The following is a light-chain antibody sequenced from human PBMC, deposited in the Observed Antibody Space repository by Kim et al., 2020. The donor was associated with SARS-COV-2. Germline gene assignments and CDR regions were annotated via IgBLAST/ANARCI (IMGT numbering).Light chain of an antibody. V-gene: IGKV3-20*01. CDR3: QQYGSSPAT. Sequence: EIVLTQSPGTLSLSPGERAILSCRASQTVTSNYLAWYQQKPGQAPRLLIYGASSRATGIPDRFSGSGSGTDFTLTISRLEPEDFAVYYCQQYGSSPATFGQGTKVEIK. CDR2: GAS. CDR1: QTVTSNY. J-gene: IGKJ1*01.